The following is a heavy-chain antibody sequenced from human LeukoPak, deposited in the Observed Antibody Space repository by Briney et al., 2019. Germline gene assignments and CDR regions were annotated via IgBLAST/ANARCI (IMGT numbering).Heavy chain of an antibody. V-gene: IGHV6-1*01. J-gene: IGHJ4*02. D-gene: IGHD5-18*01. CDR1: GDSVSSNSAA. Sequence: HSQTLSLTCAISGDSVSSNSAAWNWIRQSPSRGLEWLGRTYYRSKWNSDYAVSVKSRITINPDTSKNQFSLQLNSVTPEDTAIYYWARGYNYAYAYWGQGSLVTVSS. CDR2: TYYRSKWNS. CDR3: ARGYNYAYAY.